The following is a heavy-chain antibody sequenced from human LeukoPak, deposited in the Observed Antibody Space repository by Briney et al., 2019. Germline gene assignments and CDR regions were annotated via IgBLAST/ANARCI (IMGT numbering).Heavy chain of an antibody. CDR3: AKPISGGLAVTADWFHP. V-gene: IGHV3-23*01. D-gene: IGHD6-19*01. Sequence: GGSVTLSCGLWGFPVRTNHMRGVRHPPGGGREGVSTINANSGNTSYADSVRGRFTISRDNSKNTLYLQLNTLRADDTATYYCAKPISGGLAVTADWFHPGGQGTLVVVSS. J-gene: IGHJ5*01. CDR2: INANSGNT. CDR1: GFPVRTNH.